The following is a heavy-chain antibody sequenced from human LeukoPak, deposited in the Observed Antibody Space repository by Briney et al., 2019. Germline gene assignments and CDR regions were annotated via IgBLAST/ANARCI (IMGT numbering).Heavy chain of an antibody. CDR1: GGTFSSYA. V-gene: IGHV1-69*04. CDR3: ARENSGYDPAYYYYGMDV. D-gene: IGHD5-12*01. Sequence: PVKVSCKASGGTFSSYAISWVRQAPGQGLEWMGRIIPILGIANYAQKFQGRVTITADKSTSTAYMELSSLRSEDTAVYYCARENSGYDPAYYYYGMDVWGQGTTVTVSS. CDR2: IIPILGIA. J-gene: IGHJ6*02.